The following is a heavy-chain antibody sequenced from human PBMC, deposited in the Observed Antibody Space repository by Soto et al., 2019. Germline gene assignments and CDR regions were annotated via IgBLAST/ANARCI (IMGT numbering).Heavy chain of an antibody. V-gene: IGHV1-69*13. CDR3: ARGDATKIVVTTYYGMDV. CDR2: IIPVFGKP. J-gene: IGHJ6*02. Sequence: SVKVSCKASGGSLSNYGISWVRQAPGQRLEGMGAIIPVFGKPNYAQKFQDRVTITADESTTTVYMEVRSLTSEDTAVYYCARGDATKIVVTTYYGMDVWGQGTTVTVSS. D-gene: IGHD3-22*01. CDR1: GGSLSNYG.